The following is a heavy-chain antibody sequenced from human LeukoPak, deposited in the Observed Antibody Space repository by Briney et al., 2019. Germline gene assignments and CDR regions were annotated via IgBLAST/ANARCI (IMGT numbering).Heavy chain of an antibody. J-gene: IGHJ4*02. CDR1: GFTFDDYA. Sequence: GGSLRLSCAASGFTFDDYAMHWVRQAPGKGLEWVSGMSWNSDRIGYADSVKGRFTISRDNARNSLYLQMNSLRLEDTALYYCAKGDSSGYYGRNDYWGQGTLVTVSS. D-gene: IGHD3-22*01. CDR2: MSWNSDRI. V-gene: IGHV3-9*01. CDR3: AKGDSSGYYGRNDY.